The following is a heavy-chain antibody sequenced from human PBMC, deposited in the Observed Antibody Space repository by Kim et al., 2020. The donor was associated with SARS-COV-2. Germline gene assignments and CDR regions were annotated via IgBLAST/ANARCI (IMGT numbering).Heavy chain of an antibody. Sequence: ASMKVSCKASGYTFTSYAMHWVRQAPGQRLEWMGWINAGNGNTKYSQKFQGRVTITRDTSASTAYMELSSLRSEDTAVYYCARGTLSWFGESSYYYGMDVWGQGTTVTVSS. D-gene: IGHD3-10*01. CDR3: ARGTLSWFGESSYYYGMDV. CDR2: INAGNGNT. V-gene: IGHV1-3*01. J-gene: IGHJ6*02. CDR1: GYTFTSYA.